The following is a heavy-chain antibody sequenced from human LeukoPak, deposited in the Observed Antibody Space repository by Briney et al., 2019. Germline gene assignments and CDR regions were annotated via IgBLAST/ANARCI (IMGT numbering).Heavy chain of an antibody. Sequence: ASVKVSCTASGYTFTGYYMHWVRQAPGQGLEWMGWINPNSGGTNYAQKFQGRVTMTRDTSISTAYMELSRLRSDDTAVYYCARELVRGVIRFDPWGQGTLVTVSS. CDR2: INPNSGGT. D-gene: IGHD3-10*01. J-gene: IGHJ5*02. V-gene: IGHV1-2*02. CDR3: ARELVRGVIRFDP. CDR1: GYTFTGYY.